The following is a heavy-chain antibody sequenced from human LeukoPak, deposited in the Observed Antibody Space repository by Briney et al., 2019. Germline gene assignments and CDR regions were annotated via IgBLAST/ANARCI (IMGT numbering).Heavy chain of an antibody. CDR1: GFTFSSYA. CDR2: ISGSGGST. J-gene: IGHJ4*02. CDR3: AKALDIVVEDRNFDY. D-gene: IGHD2-2*03. V-gene: IGHV3-23*01. Sequence: PGGSLRLSCAASGFTFSSYAMSWVRQAPGKGLEWVSAISGSGGSTYYADSVKGRFTISTDNSKNTLYLQMNSLRAEDTAVYYCAKALDIVVEDRNFDYWGQGTLVTVSS.